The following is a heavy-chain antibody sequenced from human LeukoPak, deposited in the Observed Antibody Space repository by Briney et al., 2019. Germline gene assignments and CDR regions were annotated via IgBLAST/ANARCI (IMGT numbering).Heavy chain of an antibody. J-gene: IGHJ4*02. Sequence: GEPLKISCKGSGYSFTSYWIGWVRQMPGKGLKWMGIIYPGDSDTRYSPSFQGQVTISADKSISTAYLQWSSLKASDTAMYYCARPHRGTTNQFDYWGQGTLVTVSS. CDR1: GYSFTSYW. CDR2: IYPGDSDT. D-gene: IGHD3-16*01. CDR3: ARPHRGTTNQFDY. V-gene: IGHV5-51*01.